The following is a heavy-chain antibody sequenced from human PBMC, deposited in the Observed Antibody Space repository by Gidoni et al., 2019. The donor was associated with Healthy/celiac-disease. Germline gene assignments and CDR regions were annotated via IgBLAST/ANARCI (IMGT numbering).Heavy chain of an antibody. D-gene: IGHD2-15*01. V-gene: IGHV4-31*03. CDR3: ARDKGQYCSGGSCYGMDV. CDR2: IYYSGTT. Sequence: QVQLQESGPGLVKPSQTLSLTCTVSGGSISSGGYYWSWIRQHPGRGLEWIGYIYYSGTTYYNPSLKSRVTISVDTSKNQCSLKLSSVTAADTARYYCARDKGQYCSGGSCYGMDVWGQGTTVTVSS. J-gene: IGHJ6*02. CDR1: GGSISSGGYY.